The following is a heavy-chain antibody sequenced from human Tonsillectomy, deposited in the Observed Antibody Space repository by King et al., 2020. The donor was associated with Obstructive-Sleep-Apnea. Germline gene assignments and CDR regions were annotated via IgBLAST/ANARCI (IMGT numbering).Heavy chain of an antibody. Sequence: QLVQSGAEVKKPGASVKVSCKASGYTFTGYYMHWVRQAPGQGLEWMGWINPNSGGTDYAQKFQGWVTMTRDTSISTAYMDLSRLSSDDTAVYYCATGRVGTYGEGTFDYWGQGTLVIVSS. CDR1: GYTFTGYY. CDR3: ATGRVGTYGEGTFDY. D-gene: IGHD4-17*01. J-gene: IGHJ4*02. V-gene: IGHV1-2*04. CDR2: INPNSGGT.